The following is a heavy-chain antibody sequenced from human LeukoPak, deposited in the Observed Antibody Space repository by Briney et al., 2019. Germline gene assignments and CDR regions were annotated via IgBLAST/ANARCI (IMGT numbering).Heavy chain of an antibody. D-gene: IGHD2/OR15-2a*01. CDR3: ARGNRGADAFDI. J-gene: IGHJ3*02. Sequence: ASVKFSCKASGYTFTSYDINWVRQATGQGLEWMGWMNPNSGNTGYAQKFQGRVTMTRNTSISTAYMELSSLGSEDTAVYYCARGNRGADAFDIWGQGTMVTVSS. CDR2: MNPNSGNT. CDR1: GYTFTSYD. V-gene: IGHV1-8*01.